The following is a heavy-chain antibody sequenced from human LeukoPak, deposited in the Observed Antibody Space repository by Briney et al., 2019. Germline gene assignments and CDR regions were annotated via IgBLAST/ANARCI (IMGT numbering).Heavy chain of an antibody. Sequence: SETLSLTCTVSGGSISSYYWSWIRQPPGKGLEWIGYIYYSGSTNYNPSLKSRVTISVDTSKNQFSLRLSSVTAADTAVYYCARTEGTYYYDSSGYRPSSYFDYWGQGTLVTVSS. V-gene: IGHV4-59*01. CDR2: IYYSGST. CDR3: ARTEGTYYYDSSGYRPSSYFDY. D-gene: IGHD3-22*01. CDR1: GGSISSYY. J-gene: IGHJ4*02.